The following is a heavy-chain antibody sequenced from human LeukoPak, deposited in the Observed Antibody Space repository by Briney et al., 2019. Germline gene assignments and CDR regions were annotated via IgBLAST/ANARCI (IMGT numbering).Heavy chain of an antibody. V-gene: IGHV1-18*04. D-gene: IGHD3-22*01. CDR2: ISAYNGNT. J-gene: IGHJ4*02. CDR1: GYTFTGYY. CDR3: ARDSPSDSSGYYYFGY. Sequence: ASVKVSCKASGYTFTGYYMHWVRQAPGQGLEWMGWISAYNGNTNYAQKLQGRVTMTTDTSTSTAYMELRSLRSDDTAVYYCARDSPSDSSGYYYFGYWGQGTLVTVSS.